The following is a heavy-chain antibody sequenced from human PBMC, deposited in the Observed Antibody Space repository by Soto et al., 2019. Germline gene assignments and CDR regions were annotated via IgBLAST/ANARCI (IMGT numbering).Heavy chain of an antibody. CDR3: ARSSHKESWFDP. J-gene: IGHJ5*02. CDR2: IYYSGST. Sequence: SETLSLTCTVSGGSISSYYWSWIRQPPGKGLEWIGYIYYSGSTNYNPSLKSRVTISVDTSKNQFSLKVRSVTAADTAVYYCARSSHKESWFDPWGQGTLVTVSS. V-gene: IGHV4-59*12. D-gene: IGHD6-19*01. CDR1: GGSISSYY.